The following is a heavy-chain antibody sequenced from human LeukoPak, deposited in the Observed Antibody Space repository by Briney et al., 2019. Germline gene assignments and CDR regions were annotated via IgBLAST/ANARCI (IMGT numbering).Heavy chain of an antibody. CDR3: AKEGLYYDSSGYYPYYFDY. CDR1: GFTFSSYA. CDR2: ISGSGGST. V-gene: IGHV3-23*01. J-gene: IGHJ4*02. D-gene: IGHD3-22*01. Sequence: GGSLRLSCAASGFTFSSYAMSWVRQAPGKGLEGVPAISGSGGSTYYADSVKGRFTISRDNSKNTLYLQMNSLRAEDTAVYYCAKEGLYYDSSGYYPYYFDYWGQGALVTVSS.